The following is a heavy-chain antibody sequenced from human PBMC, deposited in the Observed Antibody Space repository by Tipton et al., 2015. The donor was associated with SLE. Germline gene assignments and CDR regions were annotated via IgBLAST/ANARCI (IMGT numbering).Heavy chain of an antibody. CDR2: VSAYNGDT. Sequence: QVQLVQSGAEVKKPGASVMVSCKASGYTFTRFGIGWVRLAPGQGLEWMGWVSAYNGDTYYAHKFQGRVTMTTNTSTSTAYMDLRSLRSDDTAVYYCARGSSRWINVFEIWGQGTLVTVSS. D-gene: IGHD6-13*01. CDR1: GYTFTRFG. V-gene: IGHV1-18*01. CDR3: ARGSSRWINVFEI. J-gene: IGHJ3*02.